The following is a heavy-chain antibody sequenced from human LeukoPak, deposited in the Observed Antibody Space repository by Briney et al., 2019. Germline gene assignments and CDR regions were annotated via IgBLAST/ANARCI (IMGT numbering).Heavy chain of an antibody. J-gene: IGHJ4*02. CDR2: INPNSGGT. V-gene: IGHV1-2*02. CDR3: ARAAEPWPSGYYFDY. CDR1: GYTFTGYY. Sequence: EASVKVSCKASGYTFTGYYMHWVRQAPGQGLEWMGWINPNSGGTNYAQKFQGRVTMTGDTSTSTAYMELSRLRSEDTAVYYCARAAEPWPSGYYFDYWGQGTLVTVSS. D-gene: IGHD6-19*01.